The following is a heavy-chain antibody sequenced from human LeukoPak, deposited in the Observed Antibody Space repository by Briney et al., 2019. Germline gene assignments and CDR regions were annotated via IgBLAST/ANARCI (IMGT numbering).Heavy chain of an antibody. CDR2: IYHSGST. D-gene: IGHD6-6*01. V-gene: IGHV4-30-2*01. CDR1: GGSISSGGYS. CDR3: ARGDSYYFDY. J-gene: IGHJ4*02. Sequence: SQTLSLTCAVSGGSISSGGYSWSWIRQPPGKGLEWIGYIYHSGSTYYNPSLKSRVAISVDRSKNQFSLKLSSVTAADTAVYYCARGDSYYFDYWGQGTLVTVSS.